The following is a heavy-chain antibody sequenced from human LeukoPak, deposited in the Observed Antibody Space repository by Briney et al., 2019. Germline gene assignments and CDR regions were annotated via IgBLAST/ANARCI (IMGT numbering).Heavy chain of an antibody. V-gene: IGHV3-21*01. Sequence: GGSLRLSCAASGFTFNNFWMHWVRQAPGKGLEWVSSISSSSSYIYYADSVKGRFTISRDNAKNSLYLQMNSLRAEDTAVYYCARDPPPLTVTSTHDAFDIWGQGTMVTVSS. CDR1: GFTFNNFW. CDR2: ISSSSSYI. J-gene: IGHJ3*02. D-gene: IGHD4-17*01. CDR3: ARDPPPLTVTSTHDAFDI.